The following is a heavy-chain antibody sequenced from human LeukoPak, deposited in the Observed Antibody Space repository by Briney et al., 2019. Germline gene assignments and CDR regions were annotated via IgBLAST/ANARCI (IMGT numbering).Heavy chain of an antibody. CDR2: IYYSGST. J-gene: IGHJ4*02. V-gene: IGHV4-39*01. CDR1: GGSISSSSYY. D-gene: IGHD6-6*01. CDR3: ARLVAARGDY. Sequence: PSETLSLTCTVSGGSISSSSYYWGWIRQPPGKGLEWIGSIYYSGSTYYNPSLKSRVTISVDTSKNQFSLKLSSVTAADTAVYYCARLVAARGDYWGQGTLVTASS.